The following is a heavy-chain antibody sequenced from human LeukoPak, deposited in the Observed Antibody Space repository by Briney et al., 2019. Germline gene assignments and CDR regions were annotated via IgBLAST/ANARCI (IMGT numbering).Heavy chain of an antibody. CDR1: VYTLTELS. D-gene: IGHD3-10*01. J-gene: IGHJ6*02. Sequence: ASVEVSCGVSVYTLTELSMHCVPQAPRKGLVWMGGFGLEDCETIYAQKFQRRVTMTEDTSTDTAYMELSSLRSEDTAVYYCAKSGVYYYYGMDVWGQGTTVTVSS. CDR3: AKSGVYYYYGMDV. V-gene: IGHV1-24*01. CDR2: FGLEDCET.